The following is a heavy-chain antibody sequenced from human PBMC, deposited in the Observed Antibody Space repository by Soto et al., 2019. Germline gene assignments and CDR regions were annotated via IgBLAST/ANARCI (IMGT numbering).Heavy chain of an antibody. CDR1: GDSISNNKW. CDR3: ATRIAAACTIDY. V-gene: IGHV4-4*02. J-gene: IGHJ4*02. Sequence: SETLSLTCSVSGDSISNNKWWSWVRQPPGTGLEWIGEIYHSGRTNYNPSLKSRVTISVDKSKNQFSLKLSSVTAAVSSVYYCATRIAAACTIDYWGQGTLVTVSS. D-gene: IGHD6-13*01. CDR2: IYHSGRT.